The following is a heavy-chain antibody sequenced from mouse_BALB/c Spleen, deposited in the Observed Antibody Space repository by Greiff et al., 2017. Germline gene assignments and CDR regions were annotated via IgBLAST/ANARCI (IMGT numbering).Heavy chain of an antibody. CDR3: ARPGYGNSAWFAY. Sequence: EVKVEESGGGLVQPGGSLKLSCAASGFAFSRYWMSWVRQAPGKGLEWIGEINPDSSTINYTPSLKDKFIISRDNAKNTLYLQMSKVRSEDTALYYCARPGYGNSAWFAYWGQGTLVTVSA. CDR2: INPDSSTI. D-gene: IGHD2-1*01. J-gene: IGHJ3*01. V-gene: IGHV4-1*02. CDR1: GFAFSRYW.